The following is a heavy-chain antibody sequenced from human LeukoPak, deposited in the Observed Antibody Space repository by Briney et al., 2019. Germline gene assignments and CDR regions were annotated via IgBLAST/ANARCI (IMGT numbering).Heavy chain of an antibody. Sequence: SVKVSCKASGGTSSSYAISWVRQAPGQGLEWMGRIIPILGIANYAQKFQGRVTITADKSTSTAYMELSSLRSEDTAVYYCARGPGYDSSGYHDYWGQGTLVTVSS. V-gene: IGHV1-69*04. J-gene: IGHJ4*02. CDR1: GGTSSSYA. CDR2: IIPILGIA. CDR3: ARGPGYDSSGYHDY. D-gene: IGHD3-22*01.